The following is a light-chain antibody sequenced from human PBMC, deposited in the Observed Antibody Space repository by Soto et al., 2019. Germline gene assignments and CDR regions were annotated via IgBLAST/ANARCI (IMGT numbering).Light chain of an antibody. CDR2: GAS. Sequence: ETVLTQSPGTLSLSPGERATLSCRASQTIRSNYLAWYRQTPCQAPRLLIYGASNRATGIAYRFSGSGSGTDFTLIISRLEPEDFAMYYCQQYGSSPGTFGQGTKVEIK. J-gene: IGKJ1*01. CDR3: QQYGSSPGT. V-gene: IGKV3-20*01. CDR1: QTIRSNY.